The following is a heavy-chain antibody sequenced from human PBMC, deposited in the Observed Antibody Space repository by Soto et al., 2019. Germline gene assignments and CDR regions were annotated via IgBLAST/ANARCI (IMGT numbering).Heavy chain of an antibody. D-gene: IGHD6-19*01. CDR3: ARDGQWLVHDAFDI. Sequence: PGGSLRLSCAASGFTFSSYWMSWVRQAPGKGPEWVANIKQDGSEKYYVDSVKGRFTISRDNAKNSLYLQMNSLRAEDTAVYYCARDGQWLVHDAFDIWGQGTMVTVSS. CDR2: IKQDGSEK. V-gene: IGHV3-7*01. CDR1: GFTFSSYW. J-gene: IGHJ3*02.